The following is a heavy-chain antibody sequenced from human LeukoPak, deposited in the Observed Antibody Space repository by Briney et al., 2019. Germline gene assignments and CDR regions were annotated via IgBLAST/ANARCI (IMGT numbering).Heavy chain of an antibody. Sequence: SETLSLTCAVYGGSFRGYYWSWIRQPPGKGLEWIGEINHSGSTNYNPSLKSRVTISVDTSKNQFSLKLSSVTAADTAVYYCARCREEPVDQQQPARGYNWFDPWGQGTLVTVSS. J-gene: IGHJ5*02. CDR2: INHSGST. CDR1: GGSFRGYY. D-gene: IGHD6-13*01. V-gene: IGHV4-34*01. CDR3: ARCREEPVDQQQPARGYNWFDP.